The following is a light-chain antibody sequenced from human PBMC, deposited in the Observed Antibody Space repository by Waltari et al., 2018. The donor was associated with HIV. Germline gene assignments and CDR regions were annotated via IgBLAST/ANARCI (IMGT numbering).Light chain of an antibody. V-gene: IGKV3-20*01. CDR2: GAS. CDR1: QSLCSGL. CDR3: LQYDESPRT. J-gene: IGKJ1*01. Sequence: VLTQSPGILSLSVGDKATLSCRASQSLCSGLFGSTFFGTSSLAWYQQRPGQAPKVLMYGASSRATGIPDRFSGSESGPDFTLVINGLQPEDFATYYCLQYDESPRTFGRGTKVEL.